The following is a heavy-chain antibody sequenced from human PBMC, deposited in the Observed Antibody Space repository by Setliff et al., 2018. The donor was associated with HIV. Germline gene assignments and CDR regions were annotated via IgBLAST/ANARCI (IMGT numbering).Heavy chain of an antibody. Sequence: SETLSLTCTVSGGSISSGNYYWSWIRQPAGKGLEWIGRIYTSGSTNYNPSLKSRVTISLDTSKNQFSLNLSSVTAADTAVYYCARFPLLHKNAFDIWGQGTMVTVSS. CDR1: GGSISSGNYY. V-gene: IGHV4-61*02. CDR3: ARFPLLHKNAFDI. CDR2: IYTSGST. J-gene: IGHJ3*02. D-gene: IGHD2-15*01.